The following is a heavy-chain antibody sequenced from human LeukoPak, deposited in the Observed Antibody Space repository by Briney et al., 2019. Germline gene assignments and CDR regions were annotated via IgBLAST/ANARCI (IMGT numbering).Heavy chain of an antibody. CDR3: ARGSRVTTRLDAFDI. V-gene: IGHV3-53*01. J-gene: IGHJ3*02. Sequence: QPGGSLRLSCAASGFTVSSYHMSWVHQAPGKGLEWVSTIYSGGSIYYADSVEGRFTISRDSSKNMLYLQINSLRDEDTAAYYCARGSRVTTRLDAFDIWGQGTMVTVSS. CDR2: IYSGGSI. CDR1: GFTVSSYH. D-gene: IGHD4-17*01.